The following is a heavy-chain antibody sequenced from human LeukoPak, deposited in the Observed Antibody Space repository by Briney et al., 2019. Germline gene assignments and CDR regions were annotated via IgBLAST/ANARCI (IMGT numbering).Heavy chain of an antibody. J-gene: IGHJ4*02. CDR3: ARHTIGSPIYYFDY. CDR1: GFTFSTCA. V-gene: IGHV3-23*01. Sequence: PGGSLRLSCATSGFTFSTCAMSWVRQAPGKGLECVSGISGSGGTTNYADSVRGRFTISRDNSKNTLYLHMNSLRAEDTAVYYCARHTIGSPIYYFDYWGQGTLVTVSS. CDR2: ISGSGGTT. D-gene: IGHD1-26*01.